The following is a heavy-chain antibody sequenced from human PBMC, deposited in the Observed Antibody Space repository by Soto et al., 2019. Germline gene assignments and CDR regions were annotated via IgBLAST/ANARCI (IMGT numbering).Heavy chain of an antibody. D-gene: IGHD1-20*01. J-gene: IGHJ6*03. V-gene: IGHV3-23*01. CDR1: GFTFSSYA. CDR3: AKGYNWNYYYYMDV. Sequence: GRSLRLSCAASGFTFSSYAMSWVRQAPGKGLEWVSAISGSGGSTYYADSVKGRFTISRDNSKNTLYLQMNSLRAEDTAVYYCAKGYNWNYYYYMDVWGKGTTVTVSS. CDR2: ISGSGGST.